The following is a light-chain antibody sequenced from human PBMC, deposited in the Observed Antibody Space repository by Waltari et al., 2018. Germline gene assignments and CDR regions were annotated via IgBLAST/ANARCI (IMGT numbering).Light chain of an antibody. Sequence: SYELTQPSSVSVSPGQTARITCSGDILEKKYARWFQQKPGQAPVMVIYKDSERPSGSPWRFSGSSSETTVTLTISGAQVGDEADYYCYSATDDSLGVFGGGTKLTVL. CDR3: YSATDDSLGV. J-gene: IGLJ3*02. CDR1: ILEKKY. CDR2: KDS. V-gene: IGLV3-27*01.